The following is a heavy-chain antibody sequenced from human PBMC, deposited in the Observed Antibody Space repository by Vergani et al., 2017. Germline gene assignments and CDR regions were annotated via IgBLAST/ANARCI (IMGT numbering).Heavy chain of an antibody. J-gene: IGHJ4*02. CDR2: ISYDGRNK. V-gene: IGHV3-30*18. CDR1: GFTFSSYG. Sequence: QVQLVESGGGVVQPGRSLRLSCAASGFTFSSYGMHWVRQAPGKGLEWVAVISYDGRNKYYADSVKGPFTISRDNSKNTLYLQINSLRAEDTAVYYCAKSWSELRACCDYWGQGTLVTVSS. D-gene: IGHD3-10*01. CDR3: AKSWSELRACCDY.